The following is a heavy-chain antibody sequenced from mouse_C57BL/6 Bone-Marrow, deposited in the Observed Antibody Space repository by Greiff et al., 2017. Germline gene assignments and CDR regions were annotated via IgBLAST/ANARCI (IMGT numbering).Heavy chain of an antibody. V-gene: IGHV1-19*01. CDR3: ARSYYSNYFFAY. J-gene: IGHJ3*01. D-gene: IGHD2-5*01. CDR2: INPYNGGT. CDR1: GYTFTDYY. Sequence: VQLQQSGPVLVKPGASVKMSCKASGYTFTDYYMNWVKQSHGKSLEWIGVINPYNGGTSYNQKFKGKATLTVDKSSSTAYMELNSLTSEDSAVYYCARSYYSNYFFAYWGQGTLVTVSA.